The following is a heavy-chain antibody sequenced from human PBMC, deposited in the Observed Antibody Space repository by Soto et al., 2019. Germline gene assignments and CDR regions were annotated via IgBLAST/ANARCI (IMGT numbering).Heavy chain of an antibody. Sequence: QVQLVQSGAEVKKPGASVKVSCKASGYTFTSYGISWVRQAPGQGREWMGWINGYNGNTNYAQRLQGRVTMTTDTATSTAYMELRSLRSDDTAVYFCARGRSPVDFDYWGQGTLVSVSS. J-gene: IGHJ4*02. CDR3: ARGRSPVDFDY. CDR1: GYTFTSYG. D-gene: IGHD1-26*01. CDR2: INGYNGNT. V-gene: IGHV1-18*01.